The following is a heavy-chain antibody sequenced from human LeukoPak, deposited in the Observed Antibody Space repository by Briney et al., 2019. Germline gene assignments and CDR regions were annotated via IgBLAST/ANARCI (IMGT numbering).Heavy chain of an antibody. CDR1: GYTFTSYY. V-gene: IGHV1-46*01. Sequence: ASVKVSCKASGYTFTSYYMHWVRQAPGQGLEWMGIINPSGGSTSYAQKFQGRVTMTRDTSISTAYMELSRLRSDDTAVYYCARVMITFGGVIVPFAFDIWGQGTMVTVSS. D-gene: IGHD3-16*02. J-gene: IGHJ3*02. CDR2: INPSGGST. CDR3: ARVMITFGGVIVPFAFDI.